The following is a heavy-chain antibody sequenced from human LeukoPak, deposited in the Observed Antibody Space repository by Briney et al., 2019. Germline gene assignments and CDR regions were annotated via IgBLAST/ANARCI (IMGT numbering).Heavy chain of an antibody. CDR3: ARALIYSYGYCLDY. CDR2: IYYSGST. J-gene: IGHJ4*02. V-gene: IGHV4-59*01. CDR1: GGSISSYY. Sequence: PSETLSLTCTVSGGSISSYYWSWIRQPPGKGLEWIGYIYYSGSTNYNPSLKSRVTISVDTSKNQFSLKLSSVTAADTAVYYCARALIYSYGYCLDYWGQGTLVTVSS. D-gene: IGHD5-18*01.